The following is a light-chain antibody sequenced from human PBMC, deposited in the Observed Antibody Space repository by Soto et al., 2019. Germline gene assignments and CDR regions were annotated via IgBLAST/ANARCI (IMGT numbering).Light chain of an antibody. CDR1: QSVSSN. CDR2: GAS. CDR3: QQYNNWPPIT. Sequence: EIVLTQSPGTLSLSPGDRATLSCRASQSVSSNLAWYQQKPGQAPRLLIYGASTRANGIPARFSGSGSGTEFTLTISSLQSEDFAVYYCQQYNNWPPITFGQGTRLEIK. V-gene: IGKV3-15*01. J-gene: IGKJ5*01.